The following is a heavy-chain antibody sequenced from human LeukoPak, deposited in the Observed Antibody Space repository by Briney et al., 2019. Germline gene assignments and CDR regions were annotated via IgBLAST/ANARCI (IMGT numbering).Heavy chain of an antibody. CDR2: ISWNSGSI. Sequence: GRSLRPSCAASGFTFEDYAMHWVRQAPGKGLEWVSGISWNSGSIGYSDSVKGRFTISTDNAKNSLYLQMNSLRAEDTALYYCAKGGYSYGYFDYWGQGTLVTVSS. J-gene: IGHJ4*02. CDR1: GFTFEDYA. D-gene: IGHD5-18*01. V-gene: IGHV3-9*01. CDR3: AKGGYSYGYFDY.